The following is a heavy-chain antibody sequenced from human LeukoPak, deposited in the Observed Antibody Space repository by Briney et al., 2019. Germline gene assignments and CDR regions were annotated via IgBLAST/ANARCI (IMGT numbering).Heavy chain of an antibody. Sequence: GGSLRLSCAASGFTFSSYSMNWVRQAPGKGLEWVSSISSSSSYIYYADSVKGRFTISRDNAKNSLYLQMNSLRAEDTAVYYCAREGRQQLVRGEASFDYRGQGTLVTVSS. V-gene: IGHV3-21*01. CDR1: GFTFSSYS. J-gene: IGHJ4*02. CDR3: AREGRQQLVRGEASFDY. D-gene: IGHD6-13*01. CDR2: ISSSSSYI.